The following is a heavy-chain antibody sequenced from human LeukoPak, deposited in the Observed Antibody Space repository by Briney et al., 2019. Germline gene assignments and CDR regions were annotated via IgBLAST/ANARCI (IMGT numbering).Heavy chain of an antibody. CDR2: IYYSGST. J-gene: IGHJ5*02. D-gene: IGHD3-16*01. CDR3: ARCGTYDYVFVA. CDR1: GGSISSDY. V-gene: IGHV4-59*05. Sequence: SETLSLTCTVSGGSISSDYWSWIRQSPGKGLEWIGSIYYSGSTYYNPSLKSRVTISVDTSKNQFSLKLSSVTAADTAVYYCARCGTYDYVFVAWGQGTLVTVSS.